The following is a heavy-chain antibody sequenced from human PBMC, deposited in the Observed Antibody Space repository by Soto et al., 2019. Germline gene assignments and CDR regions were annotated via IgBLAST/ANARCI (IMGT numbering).Heavy chain of an antibody. Sequence: EVQLVESGGGLVQPGGSLKLSCAASGFTFSGSTMHWVRQASGNGLEWVGRSRSRAYSYATAYAASLKGRFTISRDDSEHTVYLQMTSLKTEDTAGYYCTRTPSSYTGKFDYWGQGTVVTVSS. J-gene: IGHJ4*02. CDR2: SRSRAYSYAT. D-gene: IGHD2-2*02. V-gene: IGHV3-73*02. CDR3: TRTPSSYTGKFDY. CDR1: GFTFSGST.